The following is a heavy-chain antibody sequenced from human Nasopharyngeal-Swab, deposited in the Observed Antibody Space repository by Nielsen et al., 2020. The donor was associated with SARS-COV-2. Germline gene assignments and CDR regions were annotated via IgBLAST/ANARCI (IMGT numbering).Heavy chain of an antibody. CDR2: LSGSGGNT. CDR3: AKVGNDYGDYWFDP. D-gene: IGHD4-17*01. Sequence: GESLKISCAAFGFTFSSYAMSWVRQAPGKGLEWVSALSGSGGNTYYADAVKGRFTISRDNSKNTLYLQMNSLRAEDTAVYYCAKVGNDYGDYWFDPWGQGTLVTVSS. V-gene: IGHV3-23*01. CDR1: GFTFSSYA. J-gene: IGHJ5*02.